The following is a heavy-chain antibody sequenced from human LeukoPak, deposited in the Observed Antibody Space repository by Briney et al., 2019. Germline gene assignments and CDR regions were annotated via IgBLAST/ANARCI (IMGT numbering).Heavy chain of an antibody. CDR3: ARSVDYFDNTGPHMMFDY. D-gene: IGHD3-22*01. J-gene: IGHJ4*02. CDR1: GDSITSHY. Sequence: PSETLSLTCNVSGDSITSHYWNWIRQPPGKGLEWIGYIYYTGIIKYNPSLTSRVSMSVDTSKHQFFLKMKSVTAADTAVYHCARSVDYFDNTGPHMMFDYWGQGSLVTVSS. V-gene: IGHV4-59*11. CDR2: IYYTGII.